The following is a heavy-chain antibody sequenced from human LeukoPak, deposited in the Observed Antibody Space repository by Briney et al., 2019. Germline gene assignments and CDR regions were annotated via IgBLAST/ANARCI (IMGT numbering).Heavy chain of an antibody. V-gene: IGHV3-21*01. CDR3: ARDTAVQLWLNY. CDR2: ISSSSSYI. D-gene: IGHD5-18*01. Sequence: PSETLSLTCTVSGGSISSSSYYWGWIRQPPGKGLEWVSSISSSSSYIYYADSVKGRFTISRDNAKNSLYLQMNSLRAEDTAVYYCARDTAVQLWLNYWGQETLVTVSS. CDR1: GGSISSSS. J-gene: IGHJ4*02.